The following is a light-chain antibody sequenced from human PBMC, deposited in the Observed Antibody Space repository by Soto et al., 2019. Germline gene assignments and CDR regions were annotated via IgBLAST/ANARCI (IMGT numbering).Light chain of an antibody. Sequence: QSVLTQPPSVSAAPGQRVTISCSGSSSNIGSNYVSWYQQLPGTAPKLLIYDNYKRPSGIPDRFSGSTSGTSATLAIAGLQTGDEADYYCAAWDDSLSGPVFGGGTKVTVL. CDR1: SSNIGSNY. CDR2: DNY. J-gene: IGLJ3*02. V-gene: IGLV1-51*01. CDR3: AAWDDSLSGPV.